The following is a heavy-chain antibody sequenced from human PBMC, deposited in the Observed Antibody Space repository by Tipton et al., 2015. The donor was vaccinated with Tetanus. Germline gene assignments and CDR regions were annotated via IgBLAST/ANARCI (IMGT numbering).Heavy chain of an antibody. V-gene: IGHV4-59*07. Sequence: TLSLTCTVSGGSISTYYWSWVRQPPGRGLEWIGNVHNSGSPKYSPSLRSRVTLSVDTSKNQFSLKLSAVTAADTAVYYCARIGWPQQNKPAFDLWGQGTMVTVSP. J-gene: IGHJ3*01. CDR2: VHNSGSP. CDR3: ARIGWPQQNKPAFDL. D-gene: IGHD6-19*01. CDR1: GGSISTYY.